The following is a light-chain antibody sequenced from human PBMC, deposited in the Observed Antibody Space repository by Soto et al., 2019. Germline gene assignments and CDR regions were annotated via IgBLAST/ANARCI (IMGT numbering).Light chain of an antibody. CDR1: QSISSY. CDR3: QQSYSTPPFT. Sequence: DIQMTQSPSSLYASVGDRVTITCRASQSISSYLNWYQQKPGKVPKLMIYAASSLQSGVTSRYSGSGSGTDFTLTISSLQPEDFATYYCQQSYSTPPFTVGPGTKVDIK. CDR2: AAS. J-gene: IGKJ3*01. V-gene: IGKV1-39*01.